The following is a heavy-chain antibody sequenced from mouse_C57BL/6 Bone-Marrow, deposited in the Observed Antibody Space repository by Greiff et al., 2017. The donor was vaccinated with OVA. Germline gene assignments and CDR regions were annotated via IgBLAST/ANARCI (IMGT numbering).Heavy chain of an antibody. V-gene: IGHV3-5*01. CDR3: ARGSYYSNFEDY. D-gene: IGHD2-5*01. CDR2: IYYSGTI. CDR1: GISITTGNYR. J-gene: IGHJ2*01. Sequence: VQLKESGPGLVKPSQTVFLTCTVTGISITTGNYRWSWIRQFPGNNLEWIGYIYYSGTITYNPSLTSRTTITRDTPKNQFFLEMNSLTAEDTATYYCARGSYYSNFEDYWGQGTTLTVSS.